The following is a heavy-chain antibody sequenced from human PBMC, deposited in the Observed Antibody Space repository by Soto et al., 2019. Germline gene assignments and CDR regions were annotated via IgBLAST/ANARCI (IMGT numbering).Heavy chain of an antibody. CDR3: ARSECGGDCYHYHYYGMHV. J-gene: IGHJ6*02. CDR1: GFTFSSYA. V-gene: IGHV3-30-3*01. D-gene: IGHD2-21*02. Sequence: PGGSLRLSCAASGFTFSSYAMHWVRQAPGKWLEWVAVISYDGSNKYYADSVKGRFTISRDNSKNTLYLQMNSLRAEDTAVYYCARSECGGDCYHYHYYGMHVWGQGTTVTVSS. CDR2: ISYDGSNK.